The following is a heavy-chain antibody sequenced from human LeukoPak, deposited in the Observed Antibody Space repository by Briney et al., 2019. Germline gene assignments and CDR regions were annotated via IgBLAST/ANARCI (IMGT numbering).Heavy chain of an antibody. J-gene: IGHJ4*02. CDR3: ATVYSSGWYHDY. CDR2: INPKSGDT. CDR1: VYTFTDYY. Sequence: ASVNVSCTASVYTFTDYYMHWVRQAPGQGLEWMGWINPKSGDTTYAQKFQGRVTMTRDTSMSTAYMELSSLRSDDTAVYYCATVYSSGWYHDYWGQGTLVTVSS. D-gene: IGHD6-19*01. V-gene: IGHV1-2*02.